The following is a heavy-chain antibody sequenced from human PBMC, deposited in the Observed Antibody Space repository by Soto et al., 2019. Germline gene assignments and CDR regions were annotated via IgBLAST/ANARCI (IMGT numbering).Heavy chain of an antibody. V-gene: IGHV3-23*01. D-gene: IGHD2-2*01. CDR3: AKLRDCRSTSCLLMSYYGMDV. J-gene: IGHJ6*02. CDR2: IGGSWGST. Sequence: PVVSLRLSGAASGFSFSSYAMSYVRQAPWKWLEWVSPIGGSWGSTYYADSVKGLFTISRHNSRNTLYLQMKSLRGEDRAVYYCAKLRDCRSTSCLLMSYYGMDVWGQGTTVTVSS. CDR1: GFSFSSYA.